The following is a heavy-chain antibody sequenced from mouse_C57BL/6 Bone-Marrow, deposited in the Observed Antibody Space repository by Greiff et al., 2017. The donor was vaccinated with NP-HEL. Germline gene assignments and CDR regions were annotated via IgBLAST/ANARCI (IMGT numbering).Heavy chain of an antibody. CDR1: GYTFTSYG. Sequence: VQLQQSGAELARPGASVKLSCKASGYTFTSYGISWVKQRTGQGLEWIGEIYPRSGNTYYNEKFKGKATLTADKSSSTAYMELRSLTSEDSAVDFCARCGYSAWFAYWGQGTLVTVSA. D-gene: IGHD2-3*01. CDR3: ARCGYSAWFAY. CDR2: IYPRSGNT. V-gene: IGHV1-81*01. J-gene: IGHJ3*01.